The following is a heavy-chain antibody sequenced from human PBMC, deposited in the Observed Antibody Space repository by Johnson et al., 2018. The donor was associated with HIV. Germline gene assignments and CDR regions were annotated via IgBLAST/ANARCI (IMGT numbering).Heavy chain of an antibody. CDR1: GFTVSSNY. V-gene: IGHV3-66*02. D-gene: IGHD3-9*01. CDR3: ASVYYDILTGYYYDALDI. Sequence: VQLVESGGGVVQPGGSLRLSCAASGFTVSSNYMTWVRQAPGKGLEWVSVIFSGGTTYYAYSVKGRFTISRDNSKNTLYLQMNTLRAEDTAIYYCASVYYDILTGYYYDALDIWGQGKWSPSLQ. CDR2: IFSGGTT. J-gene: IGHJ3*02.